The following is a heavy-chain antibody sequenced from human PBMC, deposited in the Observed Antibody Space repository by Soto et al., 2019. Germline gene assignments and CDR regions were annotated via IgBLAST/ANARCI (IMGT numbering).Heavy chain of an antibody. CDR2: IYYSGSI. J-gene: IGHJ4*02. V-gene: IGHV4-59*01. D-gene: IGHD6-19*01. CDR3: AKSLWDTSGWKTDY. CDR1: GDSISSLY. Sequence: QVQLQESGPGLVKPSETLSLTCTVSGDSISSLYWSWIRQPPGKGLEWIGYIYYSGSINYNPSLNSRVTISVDPSKNQLSLRLSSVTAADTAVYYCAKSLWDTSGWKTDYWGQGTLVTVSS.